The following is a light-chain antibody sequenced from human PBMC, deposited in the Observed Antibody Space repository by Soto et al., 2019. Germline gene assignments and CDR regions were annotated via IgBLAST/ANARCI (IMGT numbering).Light chain of an antibody. CDR2: EVS. CDR3: SSYTSSGSWV. CDR1: SSDVGVYNY. V-gene: IGLV2-14*01. Sequence: QSVLTQPASVSGSPGQSITISCTGTSSDVGVYNYVSWYQQHPGKVPKLMIYEVSGRPSGVSNRFSGSKSGNTASLTISGLQAEDEPDYYCSSYTSSGSWVFGGGTKLTVL. J-gene: IGLJ3*02.